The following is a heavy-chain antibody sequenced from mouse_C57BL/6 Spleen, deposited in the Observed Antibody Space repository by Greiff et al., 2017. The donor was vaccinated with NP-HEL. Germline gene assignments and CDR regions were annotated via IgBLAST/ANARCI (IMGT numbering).Heavy chain of an antibody. V-gene: IGHV1-50*01. Sequence: QVQLKQPGAELVKPGASVKLSCKASGYTFTSYWMQWVKQRPGQGLEWIGEIDPSDSYTNYNQKFKGKATLTVDTSSSTAYMQLSSLTSEDSAVYYCARGDYSNSLFDYWGQGTTLTVSS. D-gene: IGHD2-5*01. CDR3: ARGDYSNSLFDY. CDR2: IDPSDSYT. CDR1: GYTFTSYW. J-gene: IGHJ2*01.